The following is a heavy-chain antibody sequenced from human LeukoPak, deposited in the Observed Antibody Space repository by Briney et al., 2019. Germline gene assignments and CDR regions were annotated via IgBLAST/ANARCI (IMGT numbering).Heavy chain of an antibody. CDR3: ARGSSYYDSVGFAVY. D-gene: IGHD3-22*01. CDR1: GYRFTSYD. Sequence: ASVKVSCKASGYRFTSYDMHWVRQAPGQGLEWMGIINPSGGSTSYAQRFQGRVAMTRDTSTSTVYMELSSLRSDDTAVYYCARGSSYYDSVGFAVYWGQGTLVTVSS. CDR2: INPSGGST. J-gene: IGHJ4*02. V-gene: IGHV1-46*01.